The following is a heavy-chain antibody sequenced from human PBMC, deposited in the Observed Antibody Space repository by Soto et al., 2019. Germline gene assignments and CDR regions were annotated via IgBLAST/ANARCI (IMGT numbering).Heavy chain of an antibody. V-gene: IGHV1-69*19. CDR1: GGTFSSYA. CDR3: TRDRGRRYNDGRGYYYSAY. D-gene: IGHD3-22*01. J-gene: IGHJ4*02. Sequence: QVHLVQSGAEVKKPGSSVKVSCKASGGTFSSYAISWVRQAPGQGLEWMGGFIPIFGTTNYAQKFQGRVTITADESTSTAYLELSSLTSEDTAVYYCTRDRGRRYNDGRGYYYSAYWGQGTLVNVSS. CDR2: FIPIFGTT.